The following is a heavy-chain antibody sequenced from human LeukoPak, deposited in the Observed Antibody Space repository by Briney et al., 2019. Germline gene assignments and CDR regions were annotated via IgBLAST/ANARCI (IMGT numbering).Heavy chain of an antibody. CDR1: GGSISSSSYY. Sequence: SETLSLTCTVSGGSISSSSYYWSWIRQPPGKGLEWIGYIYYSGSTNYKPSLKSRVTISVDTSKNQFSLKLSSVTAADTAVYYCAAGMISAFSYWGQGTLVTVSS. CDR2: IYYSGST. J-gene: IGHJ4*02. CDR3: AAGMISAFSY. D-gene: IGHD3-22*01. V-gene: IGHV4-61*01.